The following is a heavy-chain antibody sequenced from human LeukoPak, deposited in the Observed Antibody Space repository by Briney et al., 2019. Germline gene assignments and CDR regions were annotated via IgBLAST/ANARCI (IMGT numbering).Heavy chain of an antibody. CDR2: IETSGNT. CDR3: AGLIRPGWCDP. V-gene: IGHV4-4*07. Sequence: SETLSLTCTVSGGSISSYYWSWIRQPAGKALEWIGRIETSGNTNYKPSLNSRVTISVDTTQNQFSLKLTSVNAADTAVYYCAGLIRPGWCDPWRQGSQLTHSS. D-gene: IGHD1-14*01. CDR1: GGSISSYY. J-gene: IGHJ5*02.